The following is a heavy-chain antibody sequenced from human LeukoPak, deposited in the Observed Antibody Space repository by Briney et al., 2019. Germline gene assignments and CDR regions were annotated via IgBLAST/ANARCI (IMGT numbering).Heavy chain of an antibody. CDR1: GYSFTSYW. CDR2: IYPGDSDT. J-gene: IGHJ4*02. D-gene: IGHD2-15*01. V-gene: IGHV5-51*01. Sequence: RGESLQISCKGSGYSFTSYWIGWVRQMPGKGLEWMGIIYPGDSDTRYSPSFQGQVTISADKSISTAYLQWSSLKASDTAMYYCARAPSLYCSGGSCYLYFDYWGQGTLVTVSS. CDR3: ARAPSLYCSGGSCYLYFDY.